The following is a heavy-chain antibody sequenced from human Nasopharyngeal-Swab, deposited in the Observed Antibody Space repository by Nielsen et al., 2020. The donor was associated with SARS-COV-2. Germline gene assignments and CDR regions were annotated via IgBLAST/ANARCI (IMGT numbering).Heavy chain of an antibody. J-gene: IGHJ4*02. Sequence: GGSLRLSCAASGFTFSAYWIHWVRQAPGKGLVYVSGINADGSDKRYADSVKGRFTISRDNAKSTVYLEMNSLRAEDTAVYYCAKKRAAGKTAIDSWGQGTLVTVSS. CDR3: AKKRAAGKTAIDS. D-gene: IGHD6-13*01. V-gene: IGHV3-74*01. CDR1: GFTFSAYW. CDR2: INADGSDK.